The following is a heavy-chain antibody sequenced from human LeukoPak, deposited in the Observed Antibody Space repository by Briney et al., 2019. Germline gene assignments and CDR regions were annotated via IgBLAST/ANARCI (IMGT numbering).Heavy chain of an antibody. Sequence: GESLKISCKISGYKLSNNWIGWVRQVRGKGLEWRGLIYPGYSDAKYSPSFQGQVTLSVDASISTAYLQLSGLRASDTAIYYCVRFALTSSLDHWGQGTLVTVSS. D-gene: IGHD6-13*01. CDR1: GYKLSNNW. V-gene: IGHV5-51*01. CDR3: VRFALTSSLDH. CDR2: IYPGYSDA. J-gene: IGHJ5*02.